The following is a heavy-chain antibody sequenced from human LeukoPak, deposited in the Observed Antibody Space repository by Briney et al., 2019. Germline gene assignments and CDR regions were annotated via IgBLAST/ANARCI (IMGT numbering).Heavy chain of an antibody. V-gene: IGHV3-23*01. Sequence: QAGGSLRLSCAASGFTFSSYAMSWVRQAPGKGLEWVSAISGSGGSTYYADSVKGRFTISRDNSKNTLYLQMNSLRAEDTAVYYCARFSDPRYSSYDLLSRYDGFDIWGQGTMVTVSS. D-gene: IGHD5-12*01. CDR1: GFTFSSYA. J-gene: IGHJ3*02. CDR2: ISGSGGST. CDR3: ARFSDPRYSSYDLLSRYDGFDI.